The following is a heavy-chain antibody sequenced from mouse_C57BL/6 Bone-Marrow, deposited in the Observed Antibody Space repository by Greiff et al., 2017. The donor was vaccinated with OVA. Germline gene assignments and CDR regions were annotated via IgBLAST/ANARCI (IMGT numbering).Heavy chain of an antibody. Sequence: VQLQQSGGGLVQPGGSLKLSCAASGIAFSRYWMSWVRRAPGKGLEWIGEINPDSSTINYAPSLKDKFIISRDNAKNTLYLQMSKVRSEDTALYYCARTYYGSSSYYFDYWGQGTTLTVSS. V-gene: IGHV4-1*01. CDR1: GIAFSRYW. J-gene: IGHJ2*01. D-gene: IGHD1-1*01. CDR3: ARTYYGSSSYYFDY. CDR2: INPDSSTI.